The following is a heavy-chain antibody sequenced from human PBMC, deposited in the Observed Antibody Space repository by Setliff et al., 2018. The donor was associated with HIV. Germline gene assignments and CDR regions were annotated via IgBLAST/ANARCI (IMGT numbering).Heavy chain of an antibody. D-gene: IGHD1-26*01. Sequence: SVKVSCKASGGTFSSYAISWVRQAPGQGLEWMGGIIPIFGTANYAQKFQGRVTITTDESTSTAYMDLSSLRSEDTAVYYCARAPELYSGSYDAFDIWGQGTMVTVS. V-gene: IGHV1-69*05. CDR3: ARAPELYSGSYDAFDI. CDR2: IIPIFGTA. CDR1: GGTFSSYA. J-gene: IGHJ3*02.